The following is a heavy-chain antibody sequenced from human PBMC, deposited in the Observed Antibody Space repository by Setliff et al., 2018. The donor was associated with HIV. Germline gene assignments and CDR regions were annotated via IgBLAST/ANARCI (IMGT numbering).Heavy chain of an antibody. D-gene: IGHD3-3*01. V-gene: IGHV1-8*02. CDR2: MNPDSRNT. J-gene: IGHJ4*02. CDR3: ARVVDRDYDFWSAYEY. Sequence: GASVKVSCKPSGYTFTNYDINWVRQAAGQGLEWMGWMNPDSRNTGYAQKLQGRVTMTTDTSTSTAYMELRSLRSDDTAVYYCARVVDRDYDFWSAYEYWGQGTMVTVSS. CDR1: GYTFTNYD.